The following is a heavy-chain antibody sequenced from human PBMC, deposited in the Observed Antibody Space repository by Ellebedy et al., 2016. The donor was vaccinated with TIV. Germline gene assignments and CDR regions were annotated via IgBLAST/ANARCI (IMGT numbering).Heavy chain of an antibody. CDR3: ARSRWFGGGEYFDY. D-gene: IGHD3-10*01. V-gene: IGHV4-59*12. CDR2: IYYIGIT. Sequence: MPSETLSLTCTVSGGSISTFYWSWIRQPPGKGLEFIGYIYYIGITNYNPSLESRVAISIDTSENQFSLKLSSVTAADTAVYYCARSRWFGGGEYFDYWGQGTLVTVSS. CDR1: GGSISTFY. J-gene: IGHJ4*02.